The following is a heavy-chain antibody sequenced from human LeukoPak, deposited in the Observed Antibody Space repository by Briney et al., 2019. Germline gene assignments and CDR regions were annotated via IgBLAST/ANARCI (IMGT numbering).Heavy chain of an antibody. CDR1: GFTFSSYS. Sequence: GGSLRLSCAASGFTFSSYSMNRVRQAPGKGLEWVSSISSSSSYIYYADSVKGRFTISRDNAKNSLYLQMNSLRAEDTAVYYCARTCAPAPPGGSHQFYFDYWGQGTLVTVSS. J-gene: IGHJ4*02. CDR3: ARTCAPAPPGGSHQFYFDY. V-gene: IGHV3-21*01. D-gene: IGHD2-15*01. CDR2: ISSSSSYI.